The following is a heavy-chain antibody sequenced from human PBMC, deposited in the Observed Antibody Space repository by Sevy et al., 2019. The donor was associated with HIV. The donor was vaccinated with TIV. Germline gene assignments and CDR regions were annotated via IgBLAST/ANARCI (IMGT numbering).Heavy chain of an antibody. D-gene: IGHD5-12*01. Sequence: GGSLRLSCVASGITFSDFHMSWIRQAPGKGLEWVSDISRSGSIINYADSVKGRFAISRDNSENSLFLQMHNLRAEDTAVYYCARGERQAALWLQTVVNAFDLWGQGTMVTVSS. J-gene: IGHJ3*01. V-gene: IGHV3-11*04. CDR3: ARGERQAALWLQTVVNAFDL. CDR1: GITFSDFH. CDR2: ISRSGSII.